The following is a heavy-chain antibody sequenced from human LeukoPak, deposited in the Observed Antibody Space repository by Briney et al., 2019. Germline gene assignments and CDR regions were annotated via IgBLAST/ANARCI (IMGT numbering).Heavy chain of an antibody. D-gene: IGHD4-17*01. CDR1: GGSFSGYY. CDR3: ARAIRFYGDYENWFDP. J-gene: IGHJ5*02. CDR2: INHSGST. V-gene: IGHV4-34*01. Sequence: PSETLSLTCAVYGGSFSGYYWSWIRQPPGKGLEWIGEINHSGSTNYNPSLKSRVTISVDTSKNQFSLKLSSVTAADTAVYYCARAIRFYGDYENWFDPWGQGTLVTVSS.